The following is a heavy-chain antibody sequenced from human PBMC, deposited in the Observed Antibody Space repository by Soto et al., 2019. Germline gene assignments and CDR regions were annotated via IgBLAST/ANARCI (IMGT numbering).Heavy chain of an antibody. V-gene: IGHV2-5*02. Sequence: QITLRESGPSLVKPTETLTLTCTFSGFSLTTTGVGVGWIRQPPGKALEWLAVVFWDGGERYSPSLKSRATITKDTRNDQVFLTMTNMDPADTSTYYCTHVCGSGSWGWYFHSWGQGTLVTVSS. CDR1: GFSLTTTGVG. CDR2: VFWDGGE. D-gene: IGHD1-26*01. CDR3: THVCGSGSWGWYFHS. J-gene: IGHJ4*02.